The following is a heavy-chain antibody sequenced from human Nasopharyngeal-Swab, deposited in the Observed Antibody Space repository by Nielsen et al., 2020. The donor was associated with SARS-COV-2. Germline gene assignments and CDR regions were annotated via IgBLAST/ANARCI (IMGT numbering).Heavy chain of an antibody. CDR3: ARILTIFGVVASYYFDY. D-gene: IGHD3-3*01. V-gene: IGHV4-59*01. Sequence: SETLSLTCTVSGGSISSYYWSWIRQPPGKGLEWIGYIDYSGSTNYNPSLKSRVTISVDTSKNQFSLKLSSVTAADTAVYYCARILTIFGVVASYYFDYWGQGTLVTVSS. CDR1: GGSISSYY. CDR2: IDYSGST. J-gene: IGHJ4*02.